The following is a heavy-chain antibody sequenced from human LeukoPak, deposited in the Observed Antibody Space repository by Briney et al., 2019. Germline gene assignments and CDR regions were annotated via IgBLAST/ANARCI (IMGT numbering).Heavy chain of an antibody. CDR3: ARDRLTRAVAGKWGNWFDP. J-gene: IGHJ5*02. V-gene: IGHV3-21*01. CDR1: GFTFSSYS. CDR2: ISSSSYI. Sequence: PGGSLRLSCAASGFTFSSYSMNWVRQAPGKGLEWASSISSSSYIYYADSVKGRFTISRDNAKNSLYLQMNSLRAEDTAVYYCARDRLTRAVAGKWGNWFDPWGQGTLVTVSS. D-gene: IGHD6-19*01.